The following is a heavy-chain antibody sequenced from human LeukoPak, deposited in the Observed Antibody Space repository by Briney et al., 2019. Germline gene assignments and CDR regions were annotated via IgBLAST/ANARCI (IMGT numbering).Heavy chain of an antibody. CDR1: GFIFSSYA. J-gene: IGHJ4*02. CDR3: AKEQNSKGYFDY. V-gene: IGHV3-23*01. CDR2: ISGSGGGT. D-gene: IGHD4-23*01. Sequence: GGSLRLSCAASGFIFSSYAMSWVRQAPGKGLEWVSAISGSGGGTYYTDSVKGRFTISRDNSKSTLYLQMNSLRAEDTAVYYCAKEQNSKGYFDYCGQGTLVTVSS.